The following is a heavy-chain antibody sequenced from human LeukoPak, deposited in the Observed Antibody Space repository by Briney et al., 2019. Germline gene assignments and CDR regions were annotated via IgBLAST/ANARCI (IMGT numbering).Heavy chain of an antibody. CDR1: GGSISSGDYY. CDR2: IYYSGST. V-gene: IGHV4-30-4*01. D-gene: IGHD2-2*01. J-gene: IGHJ6*02. CDR3: ARMSLGYCSSTSCYGMDV. Sequence: PSQTLSLTCTVSGGSISSGDYYWSWIRQPPGKGLEWFGYIYYSGSTYYNPSLKSRVTISVDTSKNQFSLKLSSVTAADTAVYYCARMSLGYCSSTSCYGMDVWGQGTTVTVSS.